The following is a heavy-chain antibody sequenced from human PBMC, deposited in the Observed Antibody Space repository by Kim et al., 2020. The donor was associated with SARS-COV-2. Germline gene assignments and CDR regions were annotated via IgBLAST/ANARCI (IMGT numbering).Heavy chain of an antibody. Sequence: GGSLRLSCAASGFTFSDYYMSWIRQAPGKGLEWVSYISSSGSTIYYADSVKGRFTISRDNAKNSLYLKMNSLRAEDTDVYYCARVRGAAGHFYYYYYGMDVWGQGTTVTVS. CDR1: GFTFSDYY. J-gene: IGHJ6*02. V-gene: IGHV3-11*01. CDR2: ISSSGSTI. D-gene: IGHD6-13*01. CDR3: ARVRGAAGHFYYYYYGMDV.